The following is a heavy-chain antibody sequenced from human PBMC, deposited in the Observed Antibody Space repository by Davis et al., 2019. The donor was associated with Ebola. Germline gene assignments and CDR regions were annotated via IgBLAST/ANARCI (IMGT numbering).Heavy chain of an antibody. CDR3: AKVNWNAADQN. D-gene: IGHD1-1*01. V-gene: IGHV3-21*04. CDR1: GFTFSSHY. Sequence: GESLKISCAASGFTFSSHYMSWVRQAPGKGLEWVSSISSGSNDIFYAESVKGRFIISRDSAKNSLYLQMSSLRAEDTAVYYCAKVNWNAADQNWGQGTLVTVSS. J-gene: IGHJ4*02. CDR2: ISSGSNDI.